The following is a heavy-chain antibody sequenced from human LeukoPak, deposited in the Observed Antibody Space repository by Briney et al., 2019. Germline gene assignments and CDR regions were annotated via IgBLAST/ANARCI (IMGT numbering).Heavy chain of an antibody. Sequence: PSETLSLTCTVSGGSISSYYWSWVRQPAGKGLEWIGRIYASGNTNYNPSLKGRVTMTVDTSKNQFSLNLSSVTAADTAVYYCARGRGSSWYYFDSWGQGTLVTVSS. J-gene: IGHJ4*02. V-gene: IGHV4-4*07. D-gene: IGHD6-13*01. CDR1: GGSISSYY. CDR3: ARGRGSSWYYFDS. CDR2: IYASGNT.